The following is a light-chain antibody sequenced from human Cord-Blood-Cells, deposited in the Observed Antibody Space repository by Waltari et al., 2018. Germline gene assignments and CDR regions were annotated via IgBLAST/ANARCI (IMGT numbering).Light chain of an antibody. CDR1: QSVSSN. CDR3: QQYNNWPPVT. Sequence: EIVMTQSTATLSESPGERATLPCRASQSVSSNLAWYQQKPGQAPRLLIYGASTRATGIPARFSGSGSGTEFTLTISSLQSEDFAVYYCQQYNNWPPVTFGGGTKVEIK. V-gene: IGKV3-15*01. J-gene: IGKJ4*01. CDR2: GAS.